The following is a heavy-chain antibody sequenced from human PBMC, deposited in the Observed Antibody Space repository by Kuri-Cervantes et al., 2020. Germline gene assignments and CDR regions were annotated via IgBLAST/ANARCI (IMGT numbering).Heavy chain of an antibody. D-gene: IGHD5-24*01. CDR1: GYSFTSYW. V-gene: IGHV5-51*01. J-gene: IGHJ3*02. CDR3: ARLLGLQLPLRAFDI. Sequence: GESLKISCKGSGYSFTSYWIGWVRQMPGKGLEWMGFIYPGDSDTRYSPSFQGQVTISADKSISTAYLQWSSLKASDTAMYYCARLLGLQLPLRAFDIWGQGTMVTVSS. CDR2: IYPGDSDT.